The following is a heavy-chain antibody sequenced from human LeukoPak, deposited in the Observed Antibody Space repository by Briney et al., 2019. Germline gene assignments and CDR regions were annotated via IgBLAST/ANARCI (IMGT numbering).Heavy chain of an antibody. CDR2: INSDGSST. CDR3: ARGGEMATMGPDY. D-gene: IGHD5-24*01. Sequence: GGSLRPSCAASGFTFSSYWMHWVRQAPGKGLVWVSRINSDGSSTSYADSVKGRFTISRDNAKNTLYLQMNSLRAEDTAVYYCARGGEMATMGPDYWGQGTLVTVSS. CDR1: GFTFSSYW. V-gene: IGHV3-74*01. J-gene: IGHJ4*02.